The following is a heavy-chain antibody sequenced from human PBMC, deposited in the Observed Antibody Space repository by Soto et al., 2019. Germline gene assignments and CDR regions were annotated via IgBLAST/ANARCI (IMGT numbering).Heavy chain of an antibody. CDR3: ARGGWELLRWAFDI. J-gene: IGHJ3*02. Sequence: VQLLESGGGLVQPGGSLRLSCAASGFTFSSYGMHWVRQAPGKGLEWVAVIWYDGSNKYYADSVKGRFTISRDNSKNTLYLQMNSLRAEDTAVYYCARGGWELLRWAFDIWGQGTMVTVSS. D-gene: IGHD1-26*01. V-gene: IGHV3-33*08. CDR2: IWYDGSNK. CDR1: GFTFSSYG.